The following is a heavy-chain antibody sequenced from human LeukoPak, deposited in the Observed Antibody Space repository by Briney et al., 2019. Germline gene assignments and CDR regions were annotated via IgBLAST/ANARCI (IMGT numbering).Heavy chain of an antibody. V-gene: IGHV1-18*01. D-gene: IGHD3-3*01. CDR1: GYTFTSYG. Sequence: GASVKVPCKASGYTFTSYGISWVRQAPGQGLEWMGWISAYNGNTNYAQKLQGRVTMTTDTSTSTAYMELRSLRSDDTAVYYCARDSMEWLYSPETFDYWGQGTLVTVSS. J-gene: IGHJ4*02. CDR3: ARDSMEWLYSPETFDY. CDR2: ISAYNGNT.